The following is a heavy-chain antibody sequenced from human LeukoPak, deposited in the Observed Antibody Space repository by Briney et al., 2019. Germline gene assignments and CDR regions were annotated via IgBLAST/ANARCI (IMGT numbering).Heavy chain of an antibody. CDR1: GGTFSSYA. CDR2: IIPILGIA. V-gene: IGHV1-69*04. D-gene: IGHD3-10*01. J-gene: IGHJ4*02. Sequence: GASVKVSCKASGGTFSSYAISWVRQAPGQGLEWMRRIIPILGIANYAQKFQGRVTITADKSTSTAYMELSSLRSEDTAVYYCARERDYGSGSYYSPSEFDYWGQGTLVTVSS. CDR3: ARERDYGSGSYYSPSEFDY.